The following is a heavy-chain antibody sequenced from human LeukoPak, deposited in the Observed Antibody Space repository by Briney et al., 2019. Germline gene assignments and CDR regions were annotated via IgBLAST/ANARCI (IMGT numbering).Heavy chain of an antibody. CDR1: GGSISSGGYY. J-gene: IGHJ3*02. CDR3: ASSGSYGAFDI. CDR2: IYHSGST. Sequence: PSETLSLTCTVSGGSISSGGYYWSWIRQPPGKGLEWIGYIYHSGSTYYNPSLKSRVTISVDRSKNQFSLKLSSVTAADTAVYYCASSGSYGAFDIWGQGTMVTVSS. V-gene: IGHV4-30-2*01. D-gene: IGHD1-26*01.